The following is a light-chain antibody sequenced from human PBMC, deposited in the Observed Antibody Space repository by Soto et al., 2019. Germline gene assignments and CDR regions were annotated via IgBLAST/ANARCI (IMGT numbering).Light chain of an antibody. Sequence: QSALTQPASVSGSPGQSIAISCTGTSSDVGGYNSVSWYQQHPGKAPKLMIYNVSNRPSGVSDRFSGSKSGNTASLTISGLQAEDEADYYCSSYTSSNTNVFGTGTKVTAL. V-gene: IGLV2-14*03. CDR2: NVS. CDR3: SSYTSSNTNV. CDR1: SSDVGGYNS. J-gene: IGLJ1*01.